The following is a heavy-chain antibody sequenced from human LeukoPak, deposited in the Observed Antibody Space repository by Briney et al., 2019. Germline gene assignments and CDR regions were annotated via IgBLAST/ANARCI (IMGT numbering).Heavy chain of an antibody. V-gene: IGHV3-20*04. J-gene: IGHJ4*02. CDR3: ARDRSYGAFAS. CDR1: GFTFEDHG. CDR2: ITWNGGST. Sequence: PGGPLRLSCAASGFTFEDHGMNWVRQAPGKGLEWVSGITWNGGSTGYADSVKGRFTISRDNAKNSLYLQMSSLRAEDTALYYCARDRSYGAFASWGQGTLVTVSS. D-gene: IGHD1-26*01.